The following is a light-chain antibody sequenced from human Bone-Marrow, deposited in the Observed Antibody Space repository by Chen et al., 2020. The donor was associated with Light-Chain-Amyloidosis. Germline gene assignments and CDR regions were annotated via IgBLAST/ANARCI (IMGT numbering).Light chain of an antibody. CDR2: RDT. CDR3: QSADSSGTYEVI. Sequence: SYELTQTPSVSVSPGQTARLPCSGDDLPTKKAYWYQQKPGQAPVLVIHRDTERPSGISERFSGSSSGTTATLTISGVQAEDEADYHCQSADSSGTYEVIFGGGTKLTVL. V-gene: IGLV3-25*03. J-gene: IGLJ2*01. CDR1: DLPTKK.